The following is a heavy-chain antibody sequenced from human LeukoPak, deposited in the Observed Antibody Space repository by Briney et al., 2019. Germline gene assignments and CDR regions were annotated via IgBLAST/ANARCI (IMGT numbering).Heavy chain of an antibody. V-gene: IGHV3-30*04. D-gene: IGHD4-17*01. J-gene: IGHJ4*02. CDR3: ARDPTMTTVTGFDY. Sequence: GRSLRLYCAASGFTFSSSAMHWVRQAPGKGLEWVAVISYDGSNKYYADSVKGRFTISRDNSKNTLYLQMNSLRAEDTAVYYCARDPTMTTVTGFDYWGQGTLVTVSS. CDR2: ISYDGSNK. CDR1: GFTFSSSA.